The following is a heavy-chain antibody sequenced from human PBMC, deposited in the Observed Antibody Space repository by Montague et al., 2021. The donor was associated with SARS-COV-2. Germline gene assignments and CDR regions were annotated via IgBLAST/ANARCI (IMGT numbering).Heavy chain of an antibody. J-gene: IGHJ3*02. CDR1: GGSIRTSSYY. D-gene: IGHD4-17*01. V-gene: IGHV4-39*01. Sequence: SETLSLTCTVSGGSIRTSSYYWGWIRQPPGKGLDWIGSIYYSGSTYYNPSLKSRVTISVDTSKNQFSLKLSSVTAADTAVYYCAIRGGALDAFDIWGQGTMVIVSS. CDR2: IYYSGST. CDR3: AIRGGALDAFDI.